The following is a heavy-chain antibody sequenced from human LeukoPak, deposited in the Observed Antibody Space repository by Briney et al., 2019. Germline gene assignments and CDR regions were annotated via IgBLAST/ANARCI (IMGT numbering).Heavy chain of an antibody. D-gene: IGHD3-22*01. V-gene: IGHV3-9*01. CDR3: ARDSDDSNGYDAPPDFDY. CDR1: GFTFDDYA. Sequence: PGGSLRLSCAASGFTFDDYAMHWVRQAPGKGLEWVSGISWNSGSIGYADSVKGRFTISRDNAKKSLFLVMNNLRAEDTAMYYCARDSDDSNGYDAPPDFDYWGQGTRVTVSS. CDR2: ISWNSGSI. J-gene: IGHJ4*02.